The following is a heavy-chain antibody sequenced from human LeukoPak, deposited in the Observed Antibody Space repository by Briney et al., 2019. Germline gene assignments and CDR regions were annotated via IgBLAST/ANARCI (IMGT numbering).Heavy chain of an antibody. J-gene: IGHJ4*02. CDR1: GFTFDDYG. CDR3: ARDGYSGYDSQDDY. V-gene: IGHV3-20*04. Sequence: SGGSLRLSCAASGFTFDDYGMSWVRQAPGKGLEWVSGINWNGGNTGYADSVKGRFTISRDNAKNSLYLQMNSLRAEDTALYYCARDGYSGYDSQDDYWGQGTLVTVSS. CDR2: INWNGGNT. D-gene: IGHD5-12*01.